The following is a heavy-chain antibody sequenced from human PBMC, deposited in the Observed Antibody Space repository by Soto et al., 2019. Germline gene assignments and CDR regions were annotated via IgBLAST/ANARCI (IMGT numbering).Heavy chain of an antibody. J-gene: IGHJ4*02. Sequence: GSLRLSCAASGFTLGNASRSWVRQALGKGLEWVGRIKGKTDGGTTDYTAPVNGRFTISRDDSQNTLYLQLNSLKTEDTAVYYCTTAWYYFDSRGYYYIYYFDDWGQGTLVTVSS. CDR3: TTAWYYFDSRGYYYIYYFDD. CDR2: IKGKTDGGTT. V-gene: IGHV3-15*01. D-gene: IGHD3-22*01. CDR1: GFTLGNAS.